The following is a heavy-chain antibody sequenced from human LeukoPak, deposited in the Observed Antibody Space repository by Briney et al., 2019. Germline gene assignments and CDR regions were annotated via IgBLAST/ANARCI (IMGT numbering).Heavy chain of an antibody. CDR2: ITSRSGTL. J-gene: IGHJ4*02. CDR3: ARGALYDSSGYLGDY. D-gene: IGHD3-22*01. V-gene: IGHV3-48*04. Sequence: PGGSLRLSCAASGFTFSTYSMNRVRQAPGKGLEWVSSITSRSGTLFYADSVQGRFTISRDNTKNSLFLQMNSLRAEDTAVYYCARGALYDSSGYLGDYWGQGTLVTVSS. CDR1: GFTFSTYS.